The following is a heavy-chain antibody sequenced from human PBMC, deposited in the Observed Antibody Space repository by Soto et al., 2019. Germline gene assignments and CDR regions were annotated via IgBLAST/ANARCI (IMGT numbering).Heavy chain of an antibody. CDR2: ISSNGGST. CDR3: ARFSGYYSDY. D-gene: IGHD3-22*01. Sequence: GGSLRLSCAASGFTFSSYAMHWVRQAPGKGLEYVSAISSNGGSTYYANSVKGRFTISRDNSKNTLYLQMGSLRAEDMAVYYCARFSGYYSDYWGQGTLVTVSS. J-gene: IGHJ4*02. V-gene: IGHV3-64*01. CDR1: GFTFSSYA.